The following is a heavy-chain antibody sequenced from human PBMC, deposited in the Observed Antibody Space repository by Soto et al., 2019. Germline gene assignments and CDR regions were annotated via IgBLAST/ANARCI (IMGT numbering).Heavy chain of an antibody. V-gene: IGHV3-33*01. CDR2: IWYDGSNK. D-gene: IGHD3-22*01. CDR1: GFTFSSYG. J-gene: IGHJ4*02. Sequence: QVQLVESGGGVVQPVRSLRLSCAASGFTFSSYGMHWVRQAPGKGLEWVAVIWYDGSNKYYADSVKGRFTISRDNSKNTLYLQMNSLRAEDTAVYYCARDHRYYYDSSGYYGYFDYWGQGTLVTVSS. CDR3: ARDHRYYYDSSGYYGYFDY.